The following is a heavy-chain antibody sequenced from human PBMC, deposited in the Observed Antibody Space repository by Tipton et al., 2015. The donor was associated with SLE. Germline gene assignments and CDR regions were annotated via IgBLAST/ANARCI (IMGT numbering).Heavy chain of an antibody. CDR3: AEGGAGFDAFDI. Sequence: TLSLTCAVSGYSLSSGYYWSWIRQPAGKGLEWIGHIYTSGSTNYNPPLKSRVTISEDTSKNQFSLKLSSVTAADTAVYYCAEGGAGFDAFDIWGQGTMVTVSS. D-gene: IGHD6-19*01. V-gene: IGHV4-61*09. J-gene: IGHJ3*02. CDR2: IYTSGST. CDR1: GYSLSSGYY.